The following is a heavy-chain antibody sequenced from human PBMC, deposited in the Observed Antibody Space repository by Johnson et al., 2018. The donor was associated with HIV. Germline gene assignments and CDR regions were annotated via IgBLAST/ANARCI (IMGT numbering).Heavy chain of an antibody. J-gene: IGHJ3*01. Sequence: VQLVESGGGVVQPGRSLRLSCAASGFTFSSYGMHWVRQAPGKGLEWVANIKDDGSEKYYADSVKGRFTISRDNRKKLLFLQMNSLGAADTAVYYCARSEITVVRGGAFDVWGQGKLVTVSS. CDR2: IKDDGSEK. D-gene: IGHD3-10*01. CDR1: GFTFSSYG. CDR3: ARSEITVVRGGAFDV. V-gene: IGHV3-7*01.